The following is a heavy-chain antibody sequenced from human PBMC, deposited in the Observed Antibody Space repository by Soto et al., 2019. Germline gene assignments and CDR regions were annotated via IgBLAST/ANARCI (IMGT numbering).Heavy chain of an antibody. V-gene: IGHV3-30-3*01. CDR3: ASYTLPYCGGDCSYAFDI. J-gene: IGHJ3*02. CDR1: GFTFSSYA. CDR2: ISYDGSNK. Sequence: QVPLVESGGGVVQPGRSLRLSCAASGFTFSSYAMHWVRQAPGKGLEWVAFISYDGSNKYYADSVKGRFTISRDNSKNTLYLQMNSLRTEDTAVYYCASYTLPYCGGDCSYAFDIWGQGTMVTVSS. D-gene: IGHD2-21*02.